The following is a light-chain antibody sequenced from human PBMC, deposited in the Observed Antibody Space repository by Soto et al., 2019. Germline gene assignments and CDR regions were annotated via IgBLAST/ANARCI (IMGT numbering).Light chain of an antibody. CDR3: QQYATSPLT. CDR2: GAS. J-gene: IGKJ4*02. CDR1: QSVSSNF. V-gene: IGKV3-20*01. Sequence: DIVMTQSPDSLAVSSGERATPSCRASQSVSSNFLAWYQQKRGQAPRLLIHGASNRATGIPARFSGSGSGTDFTLTISRLEPEDFALYYCQQYATSPLTFGGGTKVDIK.